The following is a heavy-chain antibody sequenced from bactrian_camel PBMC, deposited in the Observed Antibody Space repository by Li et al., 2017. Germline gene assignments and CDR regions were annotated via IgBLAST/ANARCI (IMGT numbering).Heavy chain of an antibody. V-gene: IGHV3S53*01. Sequence: QLVESGGGSVQAGGSLRLSCAASGDIGRTNCMGWFRQAPGKEREGVASIADDGTTTYADSVKGRFTISKDNGKNTLDLEMVNLKPEDTAMYYCAADWSSGGVCFNYWDFGDHGQGTQVTVS. J-gene: IGHJ4*01. D-gene: IGHD1*01. CDR2: IADDGTT. CDR1: GDIGRTNC.